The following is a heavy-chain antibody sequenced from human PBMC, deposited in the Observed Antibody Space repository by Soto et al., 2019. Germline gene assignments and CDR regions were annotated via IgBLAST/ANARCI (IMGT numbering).Heavy chain of an antibody. CDR2: INPRGGST. CDR1: GYTFTSHY. V-gene: IGHV1-46*01. D-gene: IGHD2-2*01. Sequence: QVQVVQSGAEVKKPGASVKVSCKTSGYTFTSHYMYWVRQAPGQGLEWMGIINPRGGSTSNAQKFQGRLTMDRDTSTSTVFMELSGLRSDDTAVYYCAREAIGGTSTNPNFDYWGQGTLVTVSS. CDR3: AREAIGGTSTNPNFDY. J-gene: IGHJ4*02.